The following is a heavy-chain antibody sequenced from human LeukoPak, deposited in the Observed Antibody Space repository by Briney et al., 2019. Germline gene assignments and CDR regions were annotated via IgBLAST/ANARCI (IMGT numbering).Heavy chain of an antibody. Sequence: KPSETLSLTCTVSGGSISSYYWGWIRQPPGKGLEWIGSIYYSGSTYYNPSLKSRVTISVDTSKNQFSLKLSSVTAADTAVYYCARYYDILTGYFYSSGAFDIWGQGTMVTVSS. CDR2: IYYSGST. D-gene: IGHD3-9*01. CDR1: GGSISSYY. V-gene: IGHV4-39*01. CDR3: ARYYDILTGYFYSSGAFDI. J-gene: IGHJ3*02.